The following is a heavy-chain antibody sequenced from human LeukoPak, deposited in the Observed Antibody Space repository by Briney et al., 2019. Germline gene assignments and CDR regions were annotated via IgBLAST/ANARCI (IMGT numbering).Heavy chain of an antibody. CDR3: ARAQTYYDILTGYLRLYYFDY. J-gene: IGHJ4*02. Sequence: LRLSCAASGFTFSSYAMSWIRQHPGKGLEWIGYIYYSGSTYYNPSLKSRVTISVDTSKNQFSLKLSSVTAADTAVYYCARAQTYYDILTGYLRLYYFDYWGQGTLVTVSS. CDR2: IYYSGST. CDR1: GFTFSSYA. D-gene: IGHD3-9*01. V-gene: IGHV4-31*02.